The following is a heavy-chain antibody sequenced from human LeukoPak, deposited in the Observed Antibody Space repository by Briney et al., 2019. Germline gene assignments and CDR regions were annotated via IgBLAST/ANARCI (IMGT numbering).Heavy chain of an antibody. J-gene: IGHJ6*02. V-gene: IGHV4-59*01. D-gene: IGHD2-15*01. Sequence: SETLSLTCTVSGGSISSYYWSWIRQPPGKGLEWIGYIYYSGSTHYNPSLKSRVTISVDTSKNQFSLKLSSVTAADTAVYYCARSPGYCSGGSCLKTGDYYYGMDVWGQGTTVTVSS. CDR2: IYYSGST. CDR3: ARSPGYCSGGSCLKTGDYYYGMDV. CDR1: GGSISSYY.